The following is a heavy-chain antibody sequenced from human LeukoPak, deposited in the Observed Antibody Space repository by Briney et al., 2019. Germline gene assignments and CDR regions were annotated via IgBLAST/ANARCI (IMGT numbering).Heavy chain of an antibody. CDR1: GGPISSGGYY. D-gene: IGHD1-7*01. J-gene: IGHJ4*02. Sequence: PSETLSLTCTVSGGPISSGGYYWSWIRQHPGTGLEWIGYIYYSGSTYYNPSLKSRVTISVDTSKNQFSLKLSSVTAADTAVYYCARWNGWNYVGYFDYWGQGTLVTVSS. V-gene: IGHV4-31*03. CDR3: ARWNGWNYVGYFDY. CDR2: IYYSGST.